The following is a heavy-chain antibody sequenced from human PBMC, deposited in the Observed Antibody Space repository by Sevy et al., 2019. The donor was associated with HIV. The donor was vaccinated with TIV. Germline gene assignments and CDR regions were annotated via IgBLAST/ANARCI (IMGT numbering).Heavy chain of an antibody. V-gene: IGHV3-30-3*01. CDR3: TRDAGYSTGWYPSDY. D-gene: IGHD6-19*01. J-gene: IGHJ4*02. Sequence: GGSLRLSCAASGFTFSMYAIKWVRQAPGKGLEWVALISYDGSSKYYADSVKGRLTISRDNSKNTLYLQMSSLRPDDTAVYYCTRDAGYSTGWYPSDYWGQGTLVTVSS. CDR1: GFTFSMYA. CDR2: ISYDGSSK.